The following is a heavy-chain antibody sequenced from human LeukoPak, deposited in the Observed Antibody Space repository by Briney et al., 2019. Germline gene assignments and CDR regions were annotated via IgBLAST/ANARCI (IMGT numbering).Heavy chain of an antibody. CDR2: IASDGSST. CDR3: ARDRQLWYDY. V-gene: IGHV3-74*01. J-gene: IGHJ4*02. CDR1: GFTFSSYW. D-gene: IGHD5-18*01. Sequence: GGSLRLSCAASGFTFSSYWMNWVRQAPGKGLVWVSRIASDGSSTTYADSVKGRFSISRDNSKNTLYLQMNSLRAEDTAVYYCARDRQLWYDYWGQGTLVTVSS.